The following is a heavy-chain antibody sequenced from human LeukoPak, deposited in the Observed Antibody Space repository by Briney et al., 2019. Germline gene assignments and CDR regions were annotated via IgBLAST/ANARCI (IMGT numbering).Heavy chain of an antibody. Sequence: SETLSLTCTVSGGSISSSSYYWGWIRQPPGKGLEWIGYIYYSGSTYYNPSLKSRVTISVDTSKNQFSLKLSSVTAADTAVYYCAREKRYCSSTSCYRVMYYFDYWGQGTLVTVSS. J-gene: IGHJ4*02. V-gene: IGHV4-31*03. CDR2: IYYSGST. CDR1: GGSISSSSYY. D-gene: IGHD2-2*02. CDR3: AREKRYCSSTSCYRVMYYFDY.